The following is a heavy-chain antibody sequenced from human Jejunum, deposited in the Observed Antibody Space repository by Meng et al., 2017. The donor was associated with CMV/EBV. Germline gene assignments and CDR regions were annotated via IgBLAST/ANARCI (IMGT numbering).Heavy chain of an antibody. J-gene: IGHJ4*02. V-gene: IGHV3-23*01. D-gene: IGHD3-3*01. CDR3: ASRPGAIFGVVIIPNFDY. CDR2: ISGNRGST. Sequence: RSWVRREQGKGLEWGSGISGNRGSTYYADCVKGRFSISRDNSKNTVYLQMNSLRAEDTAVYYCASRPGAIFGVVIIPNFDYWGQGTLVTVSS.